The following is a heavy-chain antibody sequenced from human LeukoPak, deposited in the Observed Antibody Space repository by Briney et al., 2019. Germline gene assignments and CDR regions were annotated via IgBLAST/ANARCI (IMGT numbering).Heavy chain of an antibody. CDR2: INPNSGGT. J-gene: IGHJ4*02. CDR1: GYTFTGYY. Sequence: ASVKVSCKTSGYTFTGYYLHWVRQAPGQGLEWIGWINPNSGGTNYAQKFQGRVTMTRDTSITTAHMELTRLRSDDTAVYYCARGAAGRPYYFDYWGQGTLVTVSS. D-gene: IGHD1-26*01. V-gene: IGHV1-2*02. CDR3: ARGAAGRPYYFDY.